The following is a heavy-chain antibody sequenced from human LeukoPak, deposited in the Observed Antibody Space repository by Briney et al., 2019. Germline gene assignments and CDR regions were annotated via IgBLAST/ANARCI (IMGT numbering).Heavy chain of an antibody. CDR2: INWNGGST. Sequence: GGSLRLSCAASGFTFDDYGMSWVRQAPGKGLEWVSGINWNGGSTGYADSVKGRFTISRDNAKNSLYLQMNSLRAEDTALYYCAKATSSSWRAGLDVWGQGTTVTVSS. J-gene: IGHJ6*02. V-gene: IGHV3-20*04. D-gene: IGHD6-13*01. CDR3: AKATSSSWRAGLDV. CDR1: GFTFDDYG.